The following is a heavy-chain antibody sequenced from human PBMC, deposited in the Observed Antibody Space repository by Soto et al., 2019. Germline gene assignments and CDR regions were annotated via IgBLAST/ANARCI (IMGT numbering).Heavy chain of an antibody. CDR1: GFTFSSYA. Sequence: EVQLLESGGGLVQPGGSLRLSCAASGFTFSSYAMRWVRQAPVKGLEGVSAISGSGGSTYYADSVKGRFTISRDNSKNTLSLQMNRLRAEDTAVYYCARRGSGSYYDYWGQGTLVTVSS. CDR3: ARRGSGSYYDY. CDR2: ISGSGGST. D-gene: IGHD1-26*01. J-gene: IGHJ4*02. V-gene: IGHV3-23*01.